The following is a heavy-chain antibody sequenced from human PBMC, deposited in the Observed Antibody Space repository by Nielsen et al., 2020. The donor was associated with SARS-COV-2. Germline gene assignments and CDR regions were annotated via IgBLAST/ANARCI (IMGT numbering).Heavy chain of an antibody. Sequence: WIRQPPGKGLEWVSYISSSSSYTNYADSVKGRFTISRDNAKNSLYLQMNSLRAKDTAVYYCARDLKGDIVVVPAAISEDDWFDPWGQGTLVTVSS. D-gene: IGHD2-2*02. CDR3: ARDLKGDIVVVPAAISEDDWFDP. CDR2: ISSSSSYT. V-gene: IGHV3-11*06. J-gene: IGHJ5*02.